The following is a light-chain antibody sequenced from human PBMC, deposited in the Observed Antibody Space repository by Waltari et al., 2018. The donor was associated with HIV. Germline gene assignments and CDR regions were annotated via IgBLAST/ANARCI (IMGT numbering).Light chain of an antibody. CDR1: RSNSGRNS. CDR3: ASWDYSLNGWV. CDR2: GIN. Sequence: QSVLIQPLSDSGTPGQRVTITYSASRSNSGRNSVSWYQHLPGTAPKLFIYGINRWPSGVADRFSGSRSGTSASLAISGLQSEDEADYYFASWDYSLNGWVFGGGTKLTVV. V-gene: IGLV1-44*01. J-gene: IGLJ3*02.